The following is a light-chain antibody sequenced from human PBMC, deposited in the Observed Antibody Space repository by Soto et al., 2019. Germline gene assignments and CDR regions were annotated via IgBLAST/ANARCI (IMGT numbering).Light chain of an antibody. CDR3: CSYAGSFTVI. CDR1: SSDVGNYNY. CDR2: DVN. Sequence: QSALTQPHSVSGSPGQSVTISCTGTSSDVGNYNYASWYQQHPGKAPKLMIYDVNKRPSGVPDRFSGSKSGNTASLTISGLQVEDEADYCCCSYAGSFTVIFGGGTKLTVL. V-gene: IGLV2-11*01. J-gene: IGLJ2*01.